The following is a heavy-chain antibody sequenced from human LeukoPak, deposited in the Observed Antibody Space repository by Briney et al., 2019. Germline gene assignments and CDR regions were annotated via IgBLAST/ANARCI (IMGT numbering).Heavy chain of an antibody. J-gene: IGHJ4*02. Sequence: PGGSLRLSCAASGFTFSSYWMSWVRQAPGKGLEWVANIKQDGSEKYYVDSVKGRFTISRDNAKNSLYLQMNSLRAEDTAVYYCARGRFLEWLLYPFDYWGQGTLVTVSS. CDR1: GFTFSSYW. V-gene: IGHV3-7*01. CDR3: ARGRFLEWLLYPFDY. D-gene: IGHD3-3*01. CDR2: IKQDGSEK.